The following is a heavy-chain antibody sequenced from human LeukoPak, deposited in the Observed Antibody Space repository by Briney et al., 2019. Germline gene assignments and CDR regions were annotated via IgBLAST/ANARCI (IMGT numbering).Heavy chain of an antibody. D-gene: IGHD6-13*01. CDR2: IIPIFGTA. V-gene: IGHV1-69*05. CDR3: ARDRKWGSSWQKYWYFDL. J-gene: IGHJ2*01. Sequence: ASVKVSCKASGGTFSSYAISWVRQAPGQGLEWMGGIIPIFGTANYAQKFQGRVTITTDESTSTAYMELSSLRSEDTAAYYCARDRKWGSSWQKYWYFDLWGRGTLVTVSS. CDR1: GGTFSSYA.